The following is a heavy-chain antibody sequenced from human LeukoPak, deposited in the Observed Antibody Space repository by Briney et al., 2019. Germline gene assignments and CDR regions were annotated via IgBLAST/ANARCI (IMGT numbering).Heavy chain of an antibody. Sequence: GASVTVSCTASGGTFSSYAISWVRQAPGQGLEWMGGIIPIFGTANYAQKFQGRVTITTDESTSTAYMELSSLRSEDTAVYYCARELYSSSAMDVWGKGTTVTVSS. J-gene: IGHJ6*04. CDR2: IIPIFGTA. D-gene: IGHD6-6*01. CDR3: ARELYSSSAMDV. V-gene: IGHV1-69*05. CDR1: GGTFSSYA.